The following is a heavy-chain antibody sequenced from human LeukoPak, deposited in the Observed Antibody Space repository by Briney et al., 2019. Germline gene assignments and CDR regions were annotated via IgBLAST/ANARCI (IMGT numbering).Heavy chain of an antibody. CDR2: ISSSGSTI. J-gene: IGHJ3*02. V-gene: IGHV3-48*04. Sequence: GGSLTLSCVASGFTFSSYGMHWARQAPGKGLEWVSYISSSGSTIYYADSVKGRFTISRDNAKNSLYLQMNSLRAEDTAVYYCARIYSSSSSRGAFDIWGQGTMVTVSS. CDR3: ARIYSSSSSRGAFDI. CDR1: GFTFSSYG. D-gene: IGHD6-6*01.